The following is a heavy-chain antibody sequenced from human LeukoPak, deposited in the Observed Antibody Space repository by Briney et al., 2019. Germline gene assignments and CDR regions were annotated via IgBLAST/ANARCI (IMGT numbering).Heavy chain of an antibody. Sequence: QTGGSLRLSCAASGFTFSSYWMHWVRQAPGKGLVWISRINTDGSNTRYEDTVKGRFTISRDSAKNTLYLQMNSLRAEDTAVYYCARDGYRTSQGAFDLWGQGTMVTVSS. J-gene: IGHJ3*01. CDR3: ARDGYRTSQGAFDL. CDR2: INTDGSNT. V-gene: IGHV3-74*01. D-gene: IGHD5-12*01. CDR1: GFTFSSYW.